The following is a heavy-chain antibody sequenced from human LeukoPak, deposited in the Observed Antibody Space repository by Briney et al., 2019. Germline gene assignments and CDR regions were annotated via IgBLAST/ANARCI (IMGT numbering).Heavy chain of an antibody. V-gene: IGHV4-34*01. D-gene: IGHD3-3*02. CDR1: GGSISSYY. J-gene: IGHJ4*02. Sequence: SETLSLTCTVSGGSISSYYWNWIRQPPGKGLGWIGEINQSGSTNYNPSLKSRVTISFDTSKNQFSLKLSSVTAADTAVYYCARGRAFFDWGQGTLVTVSS. CDR3: ARGRAFFD. CDR2: INQSGST.